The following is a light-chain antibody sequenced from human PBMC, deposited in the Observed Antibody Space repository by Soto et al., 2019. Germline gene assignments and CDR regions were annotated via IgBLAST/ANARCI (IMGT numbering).Light chain of an antibody. CDR2: AAS. J-gene: IGKJ5*01. CDR1: QDIASW. CDR3: QQYGSSPIT. V-gene: IGKV1D-16*01. Sequence: DIQMTQSPSSLSASVGDTVTVXXRASQDIASWLAWYQQKPGKAPKVXIYAASNLQRGVPSRFSGSGSGTDFTLTITSLQPEDFAMYYCQQYGSSPITFGQGTRLEIK.